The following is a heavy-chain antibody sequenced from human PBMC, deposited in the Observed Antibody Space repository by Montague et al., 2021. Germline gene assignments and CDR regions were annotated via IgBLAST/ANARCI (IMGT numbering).Heavy chain of an antibody. Sequence: SETLSLTCTVSRSLINSDYYWGWIRQPPGKGLEWMGSVSHGGRTCYNPSLKSRVTISVDTSNNHFSLTLSSVTAADTAMHYCARERDRYYYMDIWGKGTTITVSS. CDR3: ARERDRYYYMDI. CDR2: VSHGGRT. CDR1: RSLINSDYY. J-gene: IGHJ6*03. V-gene: IGHV4-38-2*02.